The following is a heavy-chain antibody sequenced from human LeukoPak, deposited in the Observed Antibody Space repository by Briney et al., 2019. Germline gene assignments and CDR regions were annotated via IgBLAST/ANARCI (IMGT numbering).Heavy chain of an antibody. CDR3: FIWLN. Sequence: GRSLRLSCAASGFTFSSYAMHWVRQAPGKGLEWVAVISYDGSNKYYAGSVKGRFTISRDNSKNTLYLQMNSLRAEDTAVYYCFIWLNWGQGTLVTVSS. V-gene: IGHV3-30-3*01. D-gene: IGHD5-12*01. J-gene: IGHJ4*02. CDR1: GFTFSSYA. CDR2: ISYDGSNK.